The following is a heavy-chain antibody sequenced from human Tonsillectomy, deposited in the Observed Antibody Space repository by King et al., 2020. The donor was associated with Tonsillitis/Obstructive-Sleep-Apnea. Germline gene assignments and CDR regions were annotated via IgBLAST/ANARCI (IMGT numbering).Heavy chain of an antibody. CDR1: GYSFTSYW. V-gene: IGHV5-10-1*01. CDR2: IDPSDSYT. J-gene: IGHJ4*02. D-gene: IGHD6-13*01. CDR3: ARGGILSAGAPDF. Sequence: DVQLVQFGVEVKKPGESLRISCKGSGYSFTSYWISWVRQMPGKGLEWMGRIDPSDSYTNYSPSFHGHVTISADKSISTAYLQWSSLKASDTAMYYCARGGILSAGAPDFWGQGTLVTVSS.